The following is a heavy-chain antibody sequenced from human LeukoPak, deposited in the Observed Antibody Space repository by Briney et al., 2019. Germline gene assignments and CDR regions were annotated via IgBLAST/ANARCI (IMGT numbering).Heavy chain of an antibody. Sequence: PGGSLRLSCAASGFTFSSYAMNWVRQAPGKELEWVSGISGSGVSTYFADSVKGRFAISRDNSKNTLYLQMNSLRAEDTAVYYCAKDFIRGSIGYFDYWGQGTLVTVSS. V-gene: IGHV3-23*01. J-gene: IGHJ4*02. CDR3: AKDFIRGSIGYFDY. D-gene: IGHD3-10*01. CDR1: GFTFSSYA. CDR2: ISGSGVST.